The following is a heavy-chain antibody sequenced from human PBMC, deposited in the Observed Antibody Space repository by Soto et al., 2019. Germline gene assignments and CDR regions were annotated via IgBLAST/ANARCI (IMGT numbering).Heavy chain of an antibody. CDR1: RFTFSTYG. J-gene: IGHJ4*02. V-gene: IGHV3-30*18. CDR2: ISYDGNNK. D-gene: IGHD3-10*01. CDR3: AKAAFSYYGSGSYNNGPPTSY. Sequence: GGSLRLSCAASRFTFSTYGMHWVRQAPGKGLEWVAVISYDGNNKYYVDSVKGRFTIPRDNSKNTLYLQMNSLRAEDTAVYYCAKAAFSYYGSGSYNNGPPTSYWGQGTLVTVSS.